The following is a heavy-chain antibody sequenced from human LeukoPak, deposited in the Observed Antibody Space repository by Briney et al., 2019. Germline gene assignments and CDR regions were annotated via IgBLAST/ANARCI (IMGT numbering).Heavy chain of an antibody. CDR1: GGSISSGSYY. CDR2: IYTSGST. V-gene: IGHV4-61*02. CDR3: AREGPEGYYYDSSGYPNTDY. Sequence: PLSLTCTVSGGSISSGSYYWSWIRQPAGKGLEWIGRIYTSGSTNYNPSLKSRVTISVDTSKNQFSLKLSSVTAADMAVYYCAREGPEGYYYDSSGYPNTDYCGQGTLVTVSS. J-gene: IGHJ4*02. D-gene: IGHD3-22*01.